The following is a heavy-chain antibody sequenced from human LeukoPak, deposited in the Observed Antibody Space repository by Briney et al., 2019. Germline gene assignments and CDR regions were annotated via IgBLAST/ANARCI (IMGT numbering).Heavy chain of an antibody. J-gene: IGHJ4*02. Sequence: PGGSLRPSCAASGFTFDDYAMHWVRQAPGKGLEWVSGISWNSGSIGYADSVKGRFTISRDNAKNTLYLQMNSLRAEDTAVYYCARGPDGSGNYYNYWGQGTLVTVSS. CDR2: ISWNSGSI. V-gene: IGHV3-9*01. D-gene: IGHD3-10*01. CDR1: GFTFDDYA. CDR3: ARGPDGSGNYYNY.